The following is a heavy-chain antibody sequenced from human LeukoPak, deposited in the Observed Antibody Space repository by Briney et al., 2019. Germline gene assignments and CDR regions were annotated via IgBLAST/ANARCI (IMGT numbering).Heavy chain of an antibody. D-gene: IGHD6-13*01. CDR3: VRQYRVAAPADY. Sequence: GGSLGLSCAPSGFTLSNYWMHWVRQAPGKGLVWLLRINSDGSSTSYADSVKGRFTISRDNEKNTLYVQMSRMRDEDTAVYCWVRQYRVAAPADYWGQGTLVTVSS. CDR1: GFTLSNYW. J-gene: IGHJ4*02. V-gene: IGHV3-74*01. CDR2: INSDGSST.